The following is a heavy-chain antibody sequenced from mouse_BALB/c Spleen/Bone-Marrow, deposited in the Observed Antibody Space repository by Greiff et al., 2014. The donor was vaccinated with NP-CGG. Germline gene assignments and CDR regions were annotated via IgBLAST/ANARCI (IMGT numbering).Heavy chain of an antibody. J-gene: IGHJ4*01. CDR2: IDTSDSYT. CDR1: GYTFTDYW. D-gene: IGHD2-1*01. V-gene: IGHV1-69*01. Sequence: QVQLKESGAELVMPGASVKMSCKASGYTFTDYWMHWVKQRPGQGLEWIGAIDTSDSYTSYNQKFEGKATLTVDESSSTAYMQLSSLTSEDSAVYYCAREGYGNSYAMDYWGQGTSVTVSS. CDR3: AREGYGNSYAMDY.